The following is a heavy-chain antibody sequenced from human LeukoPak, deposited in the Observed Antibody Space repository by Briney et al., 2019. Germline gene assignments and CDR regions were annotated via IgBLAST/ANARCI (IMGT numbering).Heavy chain of an antibody. D-gene: IGHD2-2*02. CDR3: ARPYCSSTSCYTPFFDY. CDR1: GFTFSSYG. CDR2: IRYDGSNK. J-gene: IGHJ4*02. V-gene: IGHV3-30*02. Sequence: GGSLRLSCVASGFTFSSYGMHWVRQAPGKGLEWVAFIRYDGSNKYYADSVKGRFTISRDNSKNTLYLQMNSLRAEDTAVYYCARPYCSSTSCYTPFFDYWGQGTLVTVSS.